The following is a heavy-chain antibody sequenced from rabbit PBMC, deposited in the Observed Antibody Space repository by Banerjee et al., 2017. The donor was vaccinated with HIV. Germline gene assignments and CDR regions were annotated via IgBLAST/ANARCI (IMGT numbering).Heavy chain of an antibody. CDR2: IYTGSSGST. CDR3: ARNVGGDNSGDL. V-gene: IGHV1S45*01. Sequence: QEQLEESGGDLVKPEGSLTLTCTASGFSFSSSYWICWVRQAPGKGLEWIACIYTGSSGSTYYASWATGRFTISKTSSTTVTLQMTSLTAADTATYFCARNVGGDNSGDLWGQGTLVTVS. CDR1: GFSFSSSYW. D-gene: IGHD4-1*01. J-gene: IGHJ6*01.